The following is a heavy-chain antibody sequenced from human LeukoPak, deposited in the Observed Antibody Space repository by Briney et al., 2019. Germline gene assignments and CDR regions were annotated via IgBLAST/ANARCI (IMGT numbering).Heavy chain of an antibody. CDR3: AVDQAPYYYYYGMDV. CDR2: IYTSGST. V-gene: IGHV4-4*07. CDR1: GGSISSYY. J-gene: IGHJ6*02. Sequence: SETLSLTCTVSGGSISSYYWSWIRQPAGKGLEWIGRIYTSGSTNYNPSLKSRVTMSVDTSKNQFSLKLSSVTAADTAVYYCAVDQAPYYYYYGMDVWSQGTMVTVSS.